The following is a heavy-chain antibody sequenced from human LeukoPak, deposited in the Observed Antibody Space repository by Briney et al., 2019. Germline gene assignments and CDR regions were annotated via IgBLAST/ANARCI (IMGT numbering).Heavy chain of an antibody. CDR3: ARERAVAGLFDY. D-gene: IGHD6-19*01. CDR1: GFSISSKY. V-gene: IGHV3-66*01. CDR2: IYSGGRT. J-gene: IGHJ4*02. Sequence: GGSLRLSCAACGFSISSKYMSWVRQAPGKGLEWISVIYSGGRTYYAESVKGRFTISRDNSKNTLYLQMNSLRSEDTAVYYCARERAVAGLFDYWGQGTLVTVSS.